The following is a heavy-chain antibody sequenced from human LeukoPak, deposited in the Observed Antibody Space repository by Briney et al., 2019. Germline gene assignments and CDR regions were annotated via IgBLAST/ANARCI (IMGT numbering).Heavy chain of an antibody. J-gene: IGHJ3*02. CDR2: ISSNGGST. Sequence: SGGSLRLSCAASGFTFSSYAMHWVRQAPGKGLEYVSAISSNGGSTYYANSVKGRFTISRDNSKNTLYLQMGSLRAEDMAVYYCARVQRWLQSSHDAFDIWGQGTMVTVSS. V-gene: IGHV3-64*01. D-gene: IGHD5-24*01. CDR1: GFTFSSYA. CDR3: ARVQRWLQSSHDAFDI.